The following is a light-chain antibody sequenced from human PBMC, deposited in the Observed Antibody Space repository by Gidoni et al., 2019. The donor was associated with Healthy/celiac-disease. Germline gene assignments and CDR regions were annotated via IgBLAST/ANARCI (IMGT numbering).Light chain of an antibody. Sequence: SYELTQPPPVSVSPGQTASITCSGDKLGDKYACWSQQTPGQSPMLVIWQATKRPSGIPERFSGSNSGNTATLTISGTQAMDEADYYCQAWDSSTDVVFGGGTKLTVL. CDR2: QAT. CDR3: QAWDSSTDVV. J-gene: IGLJ2*01. V-gene: IGLV3-1*01. CDR1: KLGDKY.